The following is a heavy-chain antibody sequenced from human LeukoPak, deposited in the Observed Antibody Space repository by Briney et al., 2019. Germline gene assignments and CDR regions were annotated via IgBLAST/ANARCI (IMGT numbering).Heavy chain of an antibody. CDR3: ARSIGSPKGS. V-gene: IGHV4-59*01. Sequence: SETLSLICTVSGGSISSYYWSWIRQPPGQGLEWIGYIYYSGSTNYNPSLKSRVTISVDTSKNQFSLKLSSVTAADTAVYYCARSIGSPKGSWGQGTLVTVSS. J-gene: IGHJ5*02. D-gene: IGHD1-26*01. CDR2: IYYSGST. CDR1: GGSISSYY.